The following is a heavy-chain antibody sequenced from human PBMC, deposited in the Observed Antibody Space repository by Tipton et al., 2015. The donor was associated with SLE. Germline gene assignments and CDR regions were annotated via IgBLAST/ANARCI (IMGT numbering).Heavy chain of an antibody. D-gene: IGHD3-22*01. Sequence: TLSLTCAVYGKSFTGYYWNWIRQPPGKGLEYIGYIHYSGSSDYNPSLKSRVTISLDTSKNHFSLKVTSVTAADTAVYYCAGLGPLANVGGSTYYHPLDVWGQGTTVTVSS. V-gene: IGHV4-59*01. CDR2: IHYSGSS. CDR1: GKSFTGYY. CDR3: AGLGPLANVGGSTYYHPLDV. J-gene: IGHJ6*02.